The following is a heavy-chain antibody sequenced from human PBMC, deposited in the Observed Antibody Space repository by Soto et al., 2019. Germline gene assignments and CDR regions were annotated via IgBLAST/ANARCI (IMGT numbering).Heavy chain of an antibody. Sequence: QVQLQESGPGLVKPSGTLSLTCDVSGYSISSTYWWSWVRQSPLEGLEWIGEIYPTTGRANYNPSLRSRVTISADSSKNQFSLNLWSVTAADTAVYYCARHVGVTGTRGFDYWGQGIPVSVSS. J-gene: IGHJ4*02. D-gene: IGHD1-1*01. CDR1: GYSISSTYW. V-gene: IGHV4-4*02. CDR3: ARHVGVTGTRGFDY. CDR2: IYPTTGRA.